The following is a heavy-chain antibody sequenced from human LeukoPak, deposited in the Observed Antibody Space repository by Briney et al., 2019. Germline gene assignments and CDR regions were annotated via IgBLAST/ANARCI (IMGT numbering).Heavy chain of an antibody. D-gene: IGHD2-8*01. CDR3: ARDHGIYANAFDI. CDR1: GGSISSSDW. Sequence: SGTLSLTCGVSGGSISSSDWWSWVRQPPGKGLGGIGEIYHSGTTNYNPSLQSRVIISVDRSKNQFSLKLRSVTAADTAVYYCARDHGIYANAFDIWGQGTMVTVSS. V-gene: IGHV4-4*02. J-gene: IGHJ3*02. CDR2: IYHSGTT.